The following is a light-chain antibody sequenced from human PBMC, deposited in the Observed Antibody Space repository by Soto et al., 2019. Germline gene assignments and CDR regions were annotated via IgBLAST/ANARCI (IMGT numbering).Light chain of an antibody. CDR1: SSDMGTYNY. V-gene: IGLV2-8*01. Sequence: QSALTQPPSASGSPGQSVTISCTGSSSDMGTYNYVSWYQQHPGKAPKLVIYEVTKRPSGVPDRFSGSKSGYTASLTVSGLQTEDEADYYCSSYAGTNDVVFGGGTKLTVL. CDR2: EVT. CDR3: SSYAGTNDVV. J-gene: IGLJ2*01.